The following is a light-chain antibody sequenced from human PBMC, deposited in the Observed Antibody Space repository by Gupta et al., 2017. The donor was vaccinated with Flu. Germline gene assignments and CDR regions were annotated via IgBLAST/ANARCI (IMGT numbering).Light chain of an antibody. CDR2: DDG. Sequence: SSVLTQPPSVSVAPGQTARLTRGGDNTGRKSVHWYQHKAGQAPVLVVYDDGDQPSGIPERFSGSNSGSTATLTISRVEAGDEDDYYCQVWDGSSDHPCMFGGGTKLTVL. J-gene: IGLJ3*02. CDR3: QVWDGSSDHPCM. CDR1: NTGRKS. V-gene: IGLV3-21*02.